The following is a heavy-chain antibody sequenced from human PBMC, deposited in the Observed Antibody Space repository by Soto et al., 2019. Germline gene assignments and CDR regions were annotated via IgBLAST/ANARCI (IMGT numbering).Heavy chain of an antibody. Sequence: ETLSLSCAASGFTLTIYSMNLVRQASGKGLEWVASISSSSSHIYYADSVKGRFTISRDNARNSLYLQMNSLRAEDTAVYYCVRERGLSSAYGMDVWGQGSSVTVFS. CDR2: ISSSSSHI. CDR1: GFTLTIYS. CDR3: VRERGLSSAYGMDV. J-gene: IGHJ6*02. D-gene: IGHD3-10*01. V-gene: IGHV3-21*01.